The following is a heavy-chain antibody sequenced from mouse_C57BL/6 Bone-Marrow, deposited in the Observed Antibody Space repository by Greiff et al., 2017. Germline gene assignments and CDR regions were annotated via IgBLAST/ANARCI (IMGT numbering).Heavy chain of an antibody. D-gene: IGHD2-3*01. CDR1: GYTFTSYG. CDR3: ARTYLSSYYAMDD. CDR2: IYPRSGNT. Sequence: QVQLQQSGAELARPGASVKLSCKASGYTFTSYGISWVKQRPGQGPEWIGEIYPRSGNTYYNEKLKGKATLTADKSSSTAYMELRSLTSEDSAVYFCARTYLSSYYAMDDWGQGASVTVAS. V-gene: IGHV1-81*01. J-gene: IGHJ4*01.